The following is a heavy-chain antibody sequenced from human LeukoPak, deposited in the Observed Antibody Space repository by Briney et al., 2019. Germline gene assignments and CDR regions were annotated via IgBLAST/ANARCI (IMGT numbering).Heavy chain of an antibody. CDR2: ISYSGTT. CDR1: GGSINSFY. Sequence: SETLSLTCTVSGGSINSFYWSWIRQAPGKGLEWIGYISYSGTTNYNPSLKSRVTMSVDTSKNQFSLKLSSVTAADTAVYYCERVLRAVAGTLFDYWGQGTLVTVSS. J-gene: IGHJ4*02. V-gene: IGHV4-59*01. D-gene: IGHD6-19*01. CDR3: ERVLRAVAGTLFDY.